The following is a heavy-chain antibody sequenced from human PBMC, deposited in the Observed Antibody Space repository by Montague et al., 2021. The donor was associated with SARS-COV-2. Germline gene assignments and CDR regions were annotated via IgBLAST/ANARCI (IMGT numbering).Heavy chain of an antibody. V-gene: IGHV3-30*18. CDR3: AKDQGDCSSSRCFRGWTYYYYGMDV. CDR2: ISYDGSNK. CDR1: GSTLSSYG. D-gene: IGHD2-2*01. J-gene: IGHJ6*02. Sequence: SLRLSCAASGSTLSSYGIHWVRQAPGKGLEWVAVISYDGSNKHYADSXXGRFTISRDNSKNTLYLQMNSLRAEDTAVYYCAKDQGDCSSSRCFRGWTYYYYGMDVWGQGTTVTVSS.